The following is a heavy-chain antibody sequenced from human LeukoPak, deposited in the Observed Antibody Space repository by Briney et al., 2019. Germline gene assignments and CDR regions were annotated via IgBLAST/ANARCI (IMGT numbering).Heavy chain of an antibody. CDR2: MNPNSGNT. D-gene: IGHD2-2*01. Sequence: ASVKVSCKASGYTFTSYDINWVRQATGQGLEWMGWMNPNSGNTGYAQRFQGRVTMTRNTSISTAYMELSSLRSEDTAVYYCARFLLGYCSSTSCLKDYWGQGTLVTVSS. CDR3: ARFLLGYCSSTSCLKDY. CDR1: GYTFTSYD. V-gene: IGHV1-8*01. J-gene: IGHJ4*02.